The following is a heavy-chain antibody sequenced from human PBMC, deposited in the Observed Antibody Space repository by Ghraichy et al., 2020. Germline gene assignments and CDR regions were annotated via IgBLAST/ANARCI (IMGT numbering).Heavy chain of an antibody. J-gene: IGHJ6*02. CDR1: GFTFSNAW. Sequence: GGSLRLSCAASGFTFSNAWMSWVRQAPGKGLEWVGRIKSKTDGGTTDYAAPVKGRFTISRDDSKNTLYLQMNSLKTEDTAVYYCTTDRRWRVVAGGMDVWGQGTTVTVSS. D-gene: IGHD2-15*01. CDR2: IKSKTDGGTT. V-gene: IGHV3-15*01. CDR3: TTDRRWRVVAGGMDV.